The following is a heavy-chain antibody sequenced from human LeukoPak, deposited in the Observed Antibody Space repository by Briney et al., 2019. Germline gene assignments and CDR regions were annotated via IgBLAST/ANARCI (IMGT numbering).Heavy chain of an antibody. J-gene: IGHJ4*02. V-gene: IGHV4-39*01. D-gene: IGHD4-17*01. CDR2: IYYSGST. CDR3: ARHYSGDLYYFDY. Sequence: SETLSLTCTVSGVSISRSLYYWGWIRQPPGKGLEWIGTIYYSGSTYYNPSLRSRVTMSVDTSNNHFSLKLRSVTAADTAVYYCARHYSGDLYYFDYWGQGTLVTVSS. CDR1: GVSISRSLYY.